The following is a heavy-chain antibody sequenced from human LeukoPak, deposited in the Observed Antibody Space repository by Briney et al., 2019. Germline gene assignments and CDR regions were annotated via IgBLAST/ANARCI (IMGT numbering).Heavy chain of an antibody. D-gene: IGHD5-12*01. CDR3: AGGRLVATSKAVAIDY. CDR2: INERGSST. CDR1: GFTFSNSW. J-gene: IGHJ4*02. Sequence: GGSLRLSCAASGFTFSNSWLHWVRQAPGEGLVWVSRINERGSSTSYADSVKGRFTISRDNAKNTLYLQMNNLRADDTAVYYCAGGRLVATSKAVAIDYWGQGTLVTVS. V-gene: IGHV3-74*01.